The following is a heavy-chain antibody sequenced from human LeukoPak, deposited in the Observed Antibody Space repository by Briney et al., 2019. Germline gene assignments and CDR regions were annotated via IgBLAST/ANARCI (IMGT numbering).Heavy chain of an antibody. CDR1: GGSISSDY. CDR2: IFYSGST. Sequence: PSETLSLTCTVSGGSISSDYWSWIRQPPGKGLEWIGYIFYSGSTNYNPSLMSRVTISVDTSKKQFSLKLSSVTAADTAVYYCARRYSTSWYYDSWGQGTLVTVSS. V-gene: IGHV4-59*01. D-gene: IGHD6-13*01. CDR3: ARRYSTSWYYDS. J-gene: IGHJ4*02.